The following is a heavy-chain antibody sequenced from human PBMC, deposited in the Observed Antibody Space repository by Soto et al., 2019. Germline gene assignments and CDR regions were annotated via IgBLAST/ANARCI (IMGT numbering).Heavy chain of an antibody. Sequence: ASVKVSCKASGYTFTSYGISWVRQAPGQGLEWIGWISAYNGNTNYAQKLQGRVTMTTDTSTSTAYMELRSLRSDDTAVYYCARWGNDFWSGYYTSNWFDPWGQGTLVTV. D-gene: IGHD3-3*01. J-gene: IGHJ5*02. CDR1: GYTFTSYG. CDR2: ISAYNGNT. CDR3: ARWGNDFWSGYYTSNWFDP. V-gene: IGHV1-18*01.